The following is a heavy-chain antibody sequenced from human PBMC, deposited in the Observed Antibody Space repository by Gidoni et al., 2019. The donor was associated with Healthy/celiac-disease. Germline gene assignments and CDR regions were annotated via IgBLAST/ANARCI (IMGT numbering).Heavy chain of an antibody. J-gene: IGHJ3*02. CDR2: ISGSGGST. V-gene: IGHV3-23*01. D-gene: IGHD3-16*01. CDR1: GFTFSSYA. CDR3: AKSGGNGPTRAFDI. Sequence: EVQLLESGGGLVQPVGSLRLSCAASGFTFSSYAMRWVPQAPGKGLEWVSAISGSGGSTYYADSVKGRFTISRDNSKNTLYLQMNSLRAEDTAVYYCAKSGGNGPTRAFDIWGQGTMVTVSS.